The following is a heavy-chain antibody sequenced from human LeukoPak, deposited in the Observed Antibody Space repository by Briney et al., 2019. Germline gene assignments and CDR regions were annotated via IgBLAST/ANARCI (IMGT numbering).Heavy chain of an antibody. J-gene: IGHJ4*02. Sequence: GRSLRLSCAASGFTFSSYGMHWVRQAPGKGLEWVAGISYDGSNKYYADSVKGRFTISRDNSKNTLYLQMDSLRAEDTAVYYCAKAYPQRWFGELFQPLDYWGQGTLVTVSS. CDR3: AKAYPQRWFGELFQPLDY. CDR1: GFTFSSYG. V-gene: IGHV3-30*18. D-gene: IGHD3-10*01. CDR2: ISYDGSNK.